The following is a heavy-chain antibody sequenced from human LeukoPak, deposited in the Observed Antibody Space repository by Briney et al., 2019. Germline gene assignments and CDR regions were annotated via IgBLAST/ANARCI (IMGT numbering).Heavy chain of an antibody. Sequence: ASVKVSCKASGYTFTSYGISWVRQAPGQGLEWMGIINPSGGSTSYAQKFQGRVTMTRDTSKNQFSLKLSSVTAADTAVYYCAGHHPRNTVDFWGQGTLVTVSS. CDR1: GYTFTSYG. D-gene: IGHD2/OR15-2a*01. V-gene: IGHV1-46*01. J-gene: IGHJ4*02. CDR2: INPSGGST. CDR3: AGHHPRNTVDF.